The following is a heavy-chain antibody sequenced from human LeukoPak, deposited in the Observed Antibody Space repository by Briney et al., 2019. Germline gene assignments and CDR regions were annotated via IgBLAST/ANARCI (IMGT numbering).Heavy chain of an antibody. Sequence: PSETLSLTCTVSGGSISSYYWSWIRQPPGKGLEWIGYIYYSGSTNYNPSLKSRVTISVDTSKNQFSLKLSSATAADTAVYYCARVSSYDFWSGYYLGGYYYYMDIWGKGTTVTVSS. CDR1: GGSISSYY. CDR2: IYYSGST. J-gene: IGHJ6*03. D-gene: IGHD3-3*01. CDR3: ARVSSYDFWSGYYLGGYYYYMDI. V-gene: IGHV4-59*01.